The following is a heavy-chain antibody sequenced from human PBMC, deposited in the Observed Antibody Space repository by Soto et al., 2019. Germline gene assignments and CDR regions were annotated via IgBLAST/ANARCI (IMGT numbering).Heavy chain of an antibody. CDR1: GFTFSSYA. V-gene: IGHV3-30-3*01. Sequence: GGSLRLSCAASGFTFSSYAMHWVRQAPGKGLEWVAVISYDGSNKYYADSVKGRFTISRDNSKNTLYLQMNSLRAEDTAVYYCARSARKRGHLASGYSYGYFDYWGQGTLVTVSS. D-gene: IGHD5-18*01. CDR2: ISYDGSNK. CDR3: ARSARKRGHLASGYSYGYFDY. J-gene: IGHJ4*02.